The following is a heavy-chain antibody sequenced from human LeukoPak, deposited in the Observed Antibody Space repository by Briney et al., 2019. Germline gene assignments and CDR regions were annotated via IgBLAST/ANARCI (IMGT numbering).Heavy chain of an antibody. CDR3: ARRPGATPNWFDP. J-gene: IGHJ5*02. CDR1: GYSISSGYY. D-gene: IGHD1-26*01. Sequence: SETLSLTCTVSGYSISSGYYWGWIRQPPGKGLEWIGSIHHSGSTYYNPSLKSRVTISVDTSKNQFSLKLSSVTAADTAVYYCARRPGATPNWFDPWGQGTLVTVSS. CDR2: IHHSGST. V-gene: IGHV4-38-2*02.